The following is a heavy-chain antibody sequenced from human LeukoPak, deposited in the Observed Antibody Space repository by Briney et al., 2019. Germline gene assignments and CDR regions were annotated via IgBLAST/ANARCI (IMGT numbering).Heavy chain of an antibody. CDR2: IIPIFGTA. D-gene: IGHD3-3*01. CDR3: ARIKGAGETYYDFWSGYRPYYYYYMDV. V-gene: IGHV1-69*13. J-gene: IGHJ6*03. CDR1: GYTFTSYG. Sequence: SVKVSCKTSGYTFTSYGISWVRQAPGQGLEWMGGIIPIFGTANYAQKFQGRVTITADESTSTAYMELSSLRSEDTAVYYCARIKGAGETYYDFWSGYRPYYYYYMDVWGKGTTVTVSS.